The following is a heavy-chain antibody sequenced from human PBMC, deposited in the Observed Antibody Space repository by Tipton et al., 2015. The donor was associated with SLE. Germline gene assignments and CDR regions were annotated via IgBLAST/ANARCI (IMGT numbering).Heavy chain of an antibody. Sequence: TLSLTCTVSGVSISTYFWSWIRQPPGKGLEWMGDFYNSGSTNYNPSLRSRVSISLDTSKNHLSLNLGSVTAADTAVYYCARHGGSGKYYRTLDYWGQGILVTVAS. CDR1: GVSISTYF. V-gene: IGHV4-59*08. CDR3: ARHGGSGKYYRTLDY. D-gene: IGHD3-10*01. J-gene: IGHJ4*02. CDR2: FYNSGST.